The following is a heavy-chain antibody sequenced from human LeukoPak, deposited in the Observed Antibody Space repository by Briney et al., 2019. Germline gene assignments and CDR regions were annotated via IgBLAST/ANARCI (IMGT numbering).Heavy chain of an antibody. CDR3: ARARSGYYYYFDY. J-gene: IGHJ4*02. V-gene: IGHV4-59*12. Sequence: SETLSLTCTVSGGSISSYYWSWIRQPPGKGLEWIGYIYYSGSTNYNPSLKSRVTISVDRSKNQFSLKLSSVTAADTAVYYCARARSGYYYYFDYWGQGTLVTVSS. D-gene: IGHD3-22*01. CDR1: GGSISSYY. CDR2: IYYSGST.